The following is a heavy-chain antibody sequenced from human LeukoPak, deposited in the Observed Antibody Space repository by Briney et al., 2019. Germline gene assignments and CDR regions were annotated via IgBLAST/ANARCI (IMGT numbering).Heavy chain of an antibody. CDR2: ISGSGGST. V-gene: IGHV3-23*01. CDR3: AKDVGMIGYCSGGSCYAIDY. D-gene: IGHD2-15*01. Sequence: GGSLRLSCAASGFTFSSYAMSWVRQAPGKGLEWVSAISGSGGSTYYADSVKGRFTISRDNSKNTPYLQMNSLRAEDTAVYYCAKDVGMIGYCSGGSCYAIDYWGQGTLVTVSS. CDR1: GFTFSSYA. J-gene: IGHJ4*02.